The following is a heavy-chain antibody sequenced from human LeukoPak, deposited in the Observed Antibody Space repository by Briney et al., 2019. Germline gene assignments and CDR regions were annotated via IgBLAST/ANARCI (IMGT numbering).Heavy chain of an antibody. V-gene: IGHV4-39*01. Sequence: SETLSLTCTVSGDSISNADYYYWGWIRQPPGRGLEWVASIYHTGSTYYNPSLKSRVTISVDTSKNQFYLKLTSVTAADTAVFYCARHRIPVTGNWSDPWGQGTLVTVSS. CDR2: IYHTGST. CDR3: ARHRIPVTGNWSDP. J-gene: IGHJ5*02. CDR1: GDSISNADYYY. D-gene: IGHD6-19*01.